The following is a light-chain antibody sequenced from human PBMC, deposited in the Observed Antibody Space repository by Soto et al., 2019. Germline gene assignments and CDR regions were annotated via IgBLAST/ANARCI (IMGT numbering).Light chain of an antibody. CDR3: SLFARSSTLV. CDR2: DVS. J-gene: IGLJ2*01. CDR1: SSDVGGYNY. V-gene: IGLV2-14*03. Sequence: QSALTQPASVSASPGQSVSISCTGTSSDVGGYNYVSWYQHYPGKAPKLIIYDVSNRPSGISNRFSGSKSDNTASLSISGIQAEDEADYYCSLFARSSTLVFDGGTKLTVL.